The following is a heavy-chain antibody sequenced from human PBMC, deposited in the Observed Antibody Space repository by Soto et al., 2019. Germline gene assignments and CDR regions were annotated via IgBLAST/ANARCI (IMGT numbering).Heavy chain of an antibody. J-gene: IGHJ5*02. CDR2: TYYRSKWYN. V-gene: IGHV6-1*01. CDR3: ARGLEAAHTGWFDP. D-gene: IGHD6-6*01. Sequence: SQTLSLTCAISGDSVSSNSAAWNWISQSPSRGLEWLGRTYYRSKWYNDYAVSVKSRITINPDTSKNQFSLQLNSVTPEDTAVYYCARGLEAAHTGWFDPWGQGTLVTVSS. CDR1: GDSVSSNSAA.